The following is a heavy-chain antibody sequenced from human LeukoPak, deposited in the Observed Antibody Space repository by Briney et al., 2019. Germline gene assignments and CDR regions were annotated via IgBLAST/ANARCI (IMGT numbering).Heavy chain of an antibody. J-gene: IGHJ4*02. CDR3: AKDPEVRRVSGIAAAGPPFDY. CDR2: IRYDGSNK. D-gene: IGHD6-13*01. Sequence: GGSLRLSCAASEFTFSSYGMHWVRQAPGKGLEWVAFIRYDGSNKYYADSVKGRFSISRDNSKNTLYLQMNSLRAEDTAVYYCAKDPEVRRVSGIAAAGPPFDYWGQGTLVTVSS. CDR1: EFTFSSYG. V-gene: IGHV3-30*02.